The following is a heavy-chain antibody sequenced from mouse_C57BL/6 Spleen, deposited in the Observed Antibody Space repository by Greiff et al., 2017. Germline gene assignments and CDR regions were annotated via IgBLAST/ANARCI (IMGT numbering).Heavy chain of an antibody. CDR3: AKNLYGNFDWYFDV. D-gene: IGHD2-1*01. J-gene: IGHJ1*03. CDR2: IWSGGST. V-gene: IGHV2-4*01. CDR1: GFSLTSYG. Sequence: QVQLQQSGPGLVQPSQSLSITCTVSGFSLTSYGVHWVRQPPGKGLEWLGVIWSGGSTDYNAAFISRLSISKDNSKSQVFFKTNSLQADDTAIYDCAKNLYGNFDWYFDVWGTGTTVTVSS.